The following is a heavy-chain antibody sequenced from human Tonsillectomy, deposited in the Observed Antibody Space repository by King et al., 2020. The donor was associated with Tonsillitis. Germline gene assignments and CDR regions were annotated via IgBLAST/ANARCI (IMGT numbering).Heavy chain of an antibody. J-gene: IGHJ5*01. D-gene: IGHD3-16*01. CDR1: GFTFSSYA. CDR2: ISGSGGST. CDR3: AKVLMITFGGVIDS. V-gene: IGHV3-23*04. Sequence: VQLVESGGGLVQPGGSLRLSCAASGFTFSSYAMTWVRQGPGKGLEWVSVISGSGGSTYYADSVKGRFTISRDNSKNTLYLQMNSLRAEDTAVYYCAKVLMITFGGVIDSWGQGTPVTVSS.